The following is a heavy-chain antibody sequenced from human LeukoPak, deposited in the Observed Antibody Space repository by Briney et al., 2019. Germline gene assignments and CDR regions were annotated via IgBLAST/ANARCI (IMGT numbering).Heavy chain of an antibody. CDR2: IYYSGST. CDR1: GGSISSYY. CDR3: ARGSRELYYFDY. V-gene: IGHV4-59*01. Sequence: SETLSLTCTVSGGSISSYYWSWVRQPPGKGLEWIGYIYYSGSTKYNPSLKSRVTISVDASKTQFSLKLNSVTAADTAVYYCARGSRELYYFDYWGQGTLVTVSS. D-gene: IGHD1-7*01. J-gene: IGHJ4*02.